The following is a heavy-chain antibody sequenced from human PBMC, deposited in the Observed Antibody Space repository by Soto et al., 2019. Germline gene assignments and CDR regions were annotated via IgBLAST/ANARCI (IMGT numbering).Heavy chain of an antibody. V-gene: IGHV5-10-1*01. J-gene: IGHJ6*02. CDR2: IDPSDSYT. D-gene: IGHD2-2*01. CDR3: ARHRERDCSSTSCSFYYYYGMDV. CDR1: GYSFTSYW. Sequence: PGESLKISCKGSGYSFTSYWISWVRQMPGKGLEWMGRIDPSDSYTNYSPSFQGHVTISADKSISTAYLQWSSLKASDTAMYYCARHRERDCSSTSCSFYYYYGMDVWGQGTTVTVPS.